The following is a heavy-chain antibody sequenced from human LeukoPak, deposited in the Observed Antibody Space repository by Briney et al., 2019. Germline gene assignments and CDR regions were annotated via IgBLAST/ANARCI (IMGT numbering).Heavy chain of an antibody. J-gene: IGHJ4*02. V-gene: IGHV4-59*08. Sequence: SETLSLTCTVSGGSISSYYWSWIRQPPGKGLEWIGYIYYSGSTYYNPSLKSRVTISVDTSKNQFSLRLSSVTAADTAVYYCARLYCTTTNCYVVYYFDYWGQGTLVTVSS. CDR3: ARLYCTTTNCYVVYYFDY. CDR1: GGSISSYY. D-gene: IGHD2-2*01. CDR2: IYYSGST.